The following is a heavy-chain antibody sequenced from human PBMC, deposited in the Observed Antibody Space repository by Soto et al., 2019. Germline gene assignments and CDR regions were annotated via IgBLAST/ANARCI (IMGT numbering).Heavy chain of an antibody. Sequence: SVKVSCKASGGTFSSYAISWVRQAPGQGLEWMGGIIPIFGTANYAQKFQGRVTITADESTSTAYMELSSLRSEDTAVYYCARDEDYYGSGRGDTFDIWGQGTMVTVSS. J-gene: IGHJ3*02. CDR2: IIPIFGTA. CDR1: GGTFSSYA. V-gene: IGHV1-69*13. D-gene: IGHD3-10*01. CDR3: ARDEDYYGSGRGDTFDI.